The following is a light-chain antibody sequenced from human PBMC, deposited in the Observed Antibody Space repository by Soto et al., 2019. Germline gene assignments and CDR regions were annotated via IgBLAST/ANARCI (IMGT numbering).Light chain of an antibody. J-gene: IGKJ2*01. CDR2: GAS. CDR3: QQYGRSPYT. CDR1: QRIIINQ. Sequence: EIVLTQSPGTLSLSPGERATLSCRASQRIIINQVAWYQQKPGQAPRLLIFGASSRATGIPDRFSGSGAGTDFSLTISRLEPEDFAVYYCQQYGRSPYTFGQGTKLEIK. V-gene: IGKV3-20*01.